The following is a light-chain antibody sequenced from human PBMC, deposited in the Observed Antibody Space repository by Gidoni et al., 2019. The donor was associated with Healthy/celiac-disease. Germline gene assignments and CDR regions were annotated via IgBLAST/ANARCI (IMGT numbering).Light chain of an antibody. CDR3: QQNYNTQLT. CDR2: WAS. CDR1: QSVLYSSNNKNY. V-gene: IGKV4-1*01. Sequence: DIVLTQSPDSLAVSLGERTTINCQYSQSVLYSSNNKNYLAWYQLKPGQPPKLLIYWASTREAGVPDRRSGSGSGTDFILISSRLQAEDVAVYYCQQNYNTQLTFGGGTKVEIK. J-gene: IGKJ4*01.